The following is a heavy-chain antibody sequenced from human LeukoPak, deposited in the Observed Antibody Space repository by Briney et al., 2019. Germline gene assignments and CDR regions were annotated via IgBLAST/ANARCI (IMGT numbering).Heavy chain of an antibody. D-gene: IGHD1-14*01. CDR3: ARKGGPRVNAFDF. V-gene: IGHV1-2*02. CDR2: INPNTGGT. CDR1: GYTFTDYY. J-gene: IGHJ3*01. Sequence: GASVKVSCKASGYTFTDYYMHWVRQAPGQGLEWMGWINPNTGGTNYAQMFQGRVTMTRDTSISTAYMELTGLRSGDTAMYFCARKGGPRVNAFDFWGQGTMVTVSS.